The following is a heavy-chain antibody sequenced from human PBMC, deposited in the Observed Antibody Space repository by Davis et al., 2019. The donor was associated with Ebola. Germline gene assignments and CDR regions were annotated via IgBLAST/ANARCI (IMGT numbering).Heavy chain of an antibody. CDR2: IKQAGSEK. CDR3: ARVPRPDDFWSGWVFGMDV. CDR1: GFTFSSYW. D-gene: IGHD3-3*01. J-gene: IGHJ6*02. Sequence: GGSLRLSCAASGFTFSSYWMSWVRQAPGKGLEWVANIKQAGSEKYYVDSVKGRFTISRDNAKNSLYLQMNSLRAEDTAVYYCARVPRPDDFWSGWVFGMDVWGQGTTVTVSS. V-gene: IGHV3-7*01.